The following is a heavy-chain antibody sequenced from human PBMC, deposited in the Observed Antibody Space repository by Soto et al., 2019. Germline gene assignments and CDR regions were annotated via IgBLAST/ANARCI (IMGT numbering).Heavy chain of an antibody. D-gene: IGHD6-13*01. CDR3: ARGGSSWGNWFDP. Sequence: QVQLQESGPGLVKPSQTLSLTCSVSGGSISSGGYYWSWIRQHPGKGLEWIGYIYCSASTYYNPSLKGRVTVSIHTSKTQFALKLNSVTAADTAVYYCARGGSSWGNWFDPWGLGTLVTVSS. CDR2: IYCSAST. J-gene: IGHJ5*02. CDR1: GGSISSGGYY. V-gene: IGHV4-31*03.